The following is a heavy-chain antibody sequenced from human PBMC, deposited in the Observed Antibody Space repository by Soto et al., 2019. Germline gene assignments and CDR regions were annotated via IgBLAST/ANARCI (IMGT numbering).Heavy chain of an antibody. D-gene: IGHD3-10*01. V-gene: IGHV3-48*03. Sequence: EVQLVESGGGLVQPGGSLRLSCAASGFTFYTYEMNWVRQAPGKGLEWVSYISSSGSTTYYADSVKGRFTISRDNAKNSLYLQMNRMRAEDTAIYYCATRPGGGGAFDFWGQGTMVTVSS. J-gene: IGHJ3*01. CDR1: GFTFYTYE. CDR2: ISSSGSTT. CDR3: ATRPGGGGAFDF.